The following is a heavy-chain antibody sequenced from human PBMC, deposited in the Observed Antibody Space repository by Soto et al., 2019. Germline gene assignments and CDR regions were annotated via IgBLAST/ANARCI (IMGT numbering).Heavy chain of an antibody. CDR1: GFSFSSYY. V-gene: IGHV3-7*01. D-gene: IGHD1-26*01. CDR2: VNEDGSDK. Sequence: GGSLRLSCAASGFSFSSYYMSWVRQAQGKGLEWVANVNEDGSDKYYVDSVKGRFTVSRDNAKNSLYLQMNSLRAEDTAVYYCATWGGAGSDYWGQGTPVTVSS. J-gene: IGHJ4*02. CDR3: ATWGGAGSDY.